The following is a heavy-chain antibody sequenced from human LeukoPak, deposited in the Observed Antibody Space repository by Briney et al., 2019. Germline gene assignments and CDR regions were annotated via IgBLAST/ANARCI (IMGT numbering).Heavy chain of an antibody. CDR1: GGSISSYY. V-gene: IGHV4-59*08. J-gene: IGHJ4*02. CDR3: ARRGYNYGYYYFGY. D-gene: IGHD5-18*01. CDR2: IYYSGST. Sequence: PSETLSLTCTVSGGSISSYYWSWIRQPPGKGLEWIGYIYYSGSTNYNPSLKSRVTISVDTSKNQFSLKLNSVTAADTAVYYCARRGYNYGYYYFGYWGQGTLVTVSS.